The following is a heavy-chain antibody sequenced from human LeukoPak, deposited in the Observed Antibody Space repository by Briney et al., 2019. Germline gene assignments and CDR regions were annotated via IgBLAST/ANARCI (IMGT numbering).Heavy chain of an antibody. CDR2: IKQDGSEK. D-gene: IGHD3-10*02. J-gene: IGHJ3*02. Sequence: GGSLRLSCAASGFSFNSYWMSWVRQAPGKGLEWVAAIKQDGSEKYYVDSVKGRFTISSDNAKNSLYLQMNSLGAEDTAVYYCASLYSAAFDIWGQGTMVTVSS. V-gene: IGHV3-7*03. CDR1: GFSFNSYW. CDR3: ASLYSAAFDI.